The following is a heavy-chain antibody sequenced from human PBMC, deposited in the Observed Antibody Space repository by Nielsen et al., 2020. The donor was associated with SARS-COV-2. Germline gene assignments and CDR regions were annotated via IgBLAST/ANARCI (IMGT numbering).Heavy chain of an antibody. V-gene: IGHV3-7*05. Sequence: GGSLRLSCAASGFTFSFYWMNWVRQAPGKGLEWVANIKQDGSERYYVDSVKGRFTISRDSAKNSLYLEMNSLRTEDTALYYCAKDEGGGNYGPFDYWGQGALVTVSS. CDR1: GFTFSFYW. CDR3: AKDEGGGNYGPFDY. D-gene: IGHD4-17*01. J-gene: IGHJ4*02. CDR2: IKQDGSER.